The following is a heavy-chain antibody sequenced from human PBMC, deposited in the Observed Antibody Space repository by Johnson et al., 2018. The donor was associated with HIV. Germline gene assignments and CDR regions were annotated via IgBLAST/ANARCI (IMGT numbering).Heavy chain of an antibody. J-gene: IGHJ3*02. CDR3: AKDRGKWELLVAFDI. V-gene: IGHV3-30*04. D-gene: IGHD1-26*01. Sequence: QVQLVESGGGLIQPGGSLRLSCAASGFTFSSYAMHWVRQAPGKGLELVAVISYVGTNEYYADSVKGRFTISRDNSKNTLYLQMNSLRAEDTAVYYCAKDRGKWELLVAFDIWGQGTMVTVSS. CDR1: GFTFSSYA. CDR2: ISYVGTNE.